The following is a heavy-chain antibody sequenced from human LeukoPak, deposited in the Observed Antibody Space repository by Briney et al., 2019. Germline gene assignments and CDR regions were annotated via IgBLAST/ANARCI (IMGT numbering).Heavy chain of an antibody. CDR3: ARQGGKSWDYFDF. V-gene: IGHV5-51*01. D-gene: IGHD2-15*01. J-gene: IGHJ4*02. Sequence: GESLKISCKGSGYSFNSQWIGWLRQMPGKGLEWMGIISPGDAGTRYSPSFRGQVTFSADKSINTAYLEWSSLQASDTAIYYCARQGGKSWDYFDFWGQGTLVTVSA. CDR2: ISPGDAGT. CDR1: GYSFNSQW.